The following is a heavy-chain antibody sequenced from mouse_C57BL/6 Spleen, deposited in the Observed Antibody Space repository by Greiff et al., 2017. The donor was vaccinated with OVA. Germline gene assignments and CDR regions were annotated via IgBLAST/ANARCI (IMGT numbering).Heavy chain of an antibody. CDR1: GFTFSDYY. D-gene: IGHD2-5*01. J-gene: IGHJ4*01. CDR2: INYDGSST. Sequence: EVHLVESEGGLVQPGSSMKLSCTASGFTFSDYYMAWVRQVPEKGLEWVANINYDGSSTYYLDSLKSRFIISRDNAKNILYLQMSSLKSEDTATYYCARGPYYSNYGYAMDYWGQGTSVTVSS. V-gene: IGHV5-16*01. CDR3: ARGPYYSNYGYAMDY.